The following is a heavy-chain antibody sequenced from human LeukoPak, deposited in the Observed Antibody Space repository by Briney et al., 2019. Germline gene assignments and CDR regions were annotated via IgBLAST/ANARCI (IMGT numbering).Heavy chain of an antibody. V-gene: IGHV3-23*01. CDR3: VRDCGGSDFYFDY. CDR1: GFTFSSYA. J-gene: IGHJ4*02. CDR2: ISGSGGST. D-gene: IGHD5-12*01. Sequence: GGSLRLSCAASGFTFSSYAMSWVRQAPGKGLEWVSAISGSGGSTYYADSVKGRFTISRDNSKNTLYLQMNSLRAEDTAVYYCVRDCGGSDFYFDYWGQGSLVTVSS.